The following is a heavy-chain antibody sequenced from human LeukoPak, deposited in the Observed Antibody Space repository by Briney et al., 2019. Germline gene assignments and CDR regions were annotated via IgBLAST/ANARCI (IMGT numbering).Heavy chain of an antibody. CDR1: GFTVSSNY. D-gene: IGHD3-10*01. V-gene: IGHV3-53*04. J-gene: IGHJ6*02. CDR3: ARDRSYYGSGSYAYYYGMDV. Sequence: GGSLRLSCAASGFTVSSNYMSWVRQAPGKGLEWVSVIYSGGSTYYADSVKGRFTISRHNSKNTLYLQMNSLRAEDTAVYYCARDRSYYGSGSYAYYYGMDVWGQGTTVTVSS. CDR2: IYSGGST.